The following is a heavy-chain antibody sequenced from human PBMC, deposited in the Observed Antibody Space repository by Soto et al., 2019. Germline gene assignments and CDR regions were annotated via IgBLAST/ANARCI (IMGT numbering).Heavy chain of an antibody. J-gene: IGHJ5*02. CDR2: MNPGSGDT. Sequence: ASVKVSCKASGYSFTNNDVSWVRQATGQGLEWRGWMNPGSGDTGYAQKFQGRVTMTRDISIGTAYMELSCLRSDDTAIYYCARMATFGSLNWFDPWGQGTLVTVSS. D-gene: IGHD3-16*01. V-gene: IGHV1-8*01. CDR3: ARMATFGSLNWFDP. CDR1: GYSFTNND.